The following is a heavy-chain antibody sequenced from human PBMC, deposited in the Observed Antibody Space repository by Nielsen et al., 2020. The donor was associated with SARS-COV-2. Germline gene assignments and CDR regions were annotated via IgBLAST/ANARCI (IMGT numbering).Heavy chain of an antibody. V-gene: IGHV3-53*01. D-gene: IGHD2-21*02. Sequence: GESLKISCAASGFTVRRKYMTWVRQAPGKGLEWVSVIFSGGRIENADSVKGRFTISRDHSKNTLYLQMNSLKIDDTAVYYCAGGDSQDYWGQGALVTVSS. CDR2: IFSGGRI. CDR3: AGGDSQDY. CDR1: GFTVRRKY. J-gene: IGHJ4*02.